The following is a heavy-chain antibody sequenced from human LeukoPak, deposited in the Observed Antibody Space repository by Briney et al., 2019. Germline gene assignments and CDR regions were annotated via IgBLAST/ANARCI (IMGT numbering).Heavy chain of an antibody. V-gene: IGHV3-7*01. Sequence: GGSLRLSCAASGFTFVNYWMTWVRQAPGKGLEWVANIKQDGSEKYYVDSVKGRFTISRDNAKNSLYLQMSSLRAEDTAVYYCARATYSSSWSPIDYWGQGTLVTVSS. CDR1: GFTFVNYW. CDR2: IKQDGSEK. CDR3: ARATYSSSWSPIDY. J-gene: IGHJ4*02. D-gene: IGHD6-13*01.